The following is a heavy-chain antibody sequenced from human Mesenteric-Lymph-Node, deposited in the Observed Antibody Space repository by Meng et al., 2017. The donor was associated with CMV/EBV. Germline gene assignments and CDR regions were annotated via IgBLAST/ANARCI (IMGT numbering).Heavy chain of an antibody. CDR3: ARELIATGTYLDF. CDR2: IYYRGST. D-gene: IGHD6-13*01. CDR1: GGSISSGGYY. J-gene: IGHJ4*02. Sequence: VSGGSISSGGYYWSWIRQHPGKGLEWIGYIYYRGSTYYNPSLKSRVTISRDTSKNQFSLNLSSVTAADTAVYYCARELIATGTYLDFGGQGTLVTVSS. V-gene: IGHV4-31*02.